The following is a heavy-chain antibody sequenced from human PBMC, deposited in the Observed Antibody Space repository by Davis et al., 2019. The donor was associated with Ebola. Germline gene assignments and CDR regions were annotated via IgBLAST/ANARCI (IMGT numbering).Heavy chain of an antibody. V-gene: IGHV3-20*04. CDR2: TNWNGGRT. Sequence: GESLKISCAASGFIFEDYGMSWVRQPPGKGLEWVSGTNWNGGRTIYADSVKGRFTISRDNGKKSLYLQMNSLRAEDTAFYYCARRCTHGVCHMGWAFDIWGQGTMVTVSS. CDR3: ARRCTHGVCHMGWAFDI. CDR1: GFIFEDYG. J-gene: IGHJ3*02. D-gene: IGHD2-8*01.